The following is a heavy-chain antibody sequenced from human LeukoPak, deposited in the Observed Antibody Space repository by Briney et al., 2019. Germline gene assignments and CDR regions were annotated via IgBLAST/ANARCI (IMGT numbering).Heavy chain of an antibody. J-gene: IGHJ4*02. V-gene: IGHV3-7*01. D-gene: IGHD4-17*01. CDR2: IKQDGSQ. Sequence: GGSLRLSCAASGFTFSRHWMGWVRQAPGKGLEWVANIKQDGSQYYVDSVMGGFFISRDNAKNLASLQMNSMRVEDTAVYYCARGPDFGDRLDYFDYWGQGTLVTVS. CDR3: ARGPDFGDRLDYFDY. CDR1: GFTFSRHW.